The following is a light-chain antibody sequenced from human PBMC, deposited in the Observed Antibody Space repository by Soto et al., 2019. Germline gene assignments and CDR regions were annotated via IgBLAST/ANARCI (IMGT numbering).Light chain of an antibody. CDR1: QSVRSN. Sequence: ENVLTQSPGTLSLSPGERVTLSCRASQSVRSNLAWYQQKPGQAPRLLIYGASTRATGLPARFSGSGSGTDFTLTISSLQSEDFAVYYCQQYNTWPPITFGQGTRLDIK. CDR2: GAS. V-gene: IGKV3-15*01. J-gene: IGKJ5*01. CDR3: QQYNTWPPIT.